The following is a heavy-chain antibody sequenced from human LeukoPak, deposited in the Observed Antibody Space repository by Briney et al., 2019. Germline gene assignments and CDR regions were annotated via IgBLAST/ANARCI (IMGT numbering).Heavy chain of an antibody. V-gene: IGHV4-59*08. D-gene: IGHD3-22*01. CDR3: ASLIYDSSGYYFDK. CDR2: IQYSGST. J-gene: IGHJ4*02. CDR1: GGSISSYH. Sequence: PSETLSLTCTVSGGSISSYHWSWIRQSPGKGLEWMGYIQYSGSTNRNPSLESRVTISVDTSKNQFSLKLSSVPAADTAVYYCASLIYDSSGYYFDKWGQGTLVTVSS.